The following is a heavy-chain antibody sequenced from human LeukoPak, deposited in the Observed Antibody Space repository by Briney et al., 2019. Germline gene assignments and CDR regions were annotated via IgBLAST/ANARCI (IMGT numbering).Heavy chain of an antibody. D-gene: IGHD6-19*01. CDR2: INHSGST. CDR3: ARRGPQYSSGWYGPWFDP. V-gene: IGHV4-34*01. CDR1: GGSFSGYY. J-gene: IGHJ5*02. Sequence: SETLSLTCAVYGGSFSGYYWSWIRQPPGKGLEWIGEINHSGSTNYNPSLKSRVTISVDTSKNQFSLKLSSETAADTAVYYCARRGPQYSSGWYGPWFDPWGQGTLVTVSS.